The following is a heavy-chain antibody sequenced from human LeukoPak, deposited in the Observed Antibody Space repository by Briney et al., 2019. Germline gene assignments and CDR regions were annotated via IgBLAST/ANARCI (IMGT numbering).Heavy chain of an antibody. J-gene: IGHJ5*02. CDR2: FDPEDGET. D-gene: IGHD2-15*01. CDR3: ATALGCSGGSCYTGSWFDP. V-gene: IGHV1-24*01. Sequence: ASVEVSCKVSGYTLTELSMHWVRQAPGKGLEWMGGFDPEDGETIYAQKFQGRVTMTEDTSTDTAYMELSSLRSEDTAVYYCATALGCSGGSCYTGSWFDPWGQGTLVTVSS. CDR1: GYTLTELS.